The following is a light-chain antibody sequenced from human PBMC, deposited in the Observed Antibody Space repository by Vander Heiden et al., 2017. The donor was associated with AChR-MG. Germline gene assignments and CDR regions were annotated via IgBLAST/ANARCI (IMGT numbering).Light chain of an antibody. Sequence: DIVMAPSPASLALSLGERATINCKSSQNVLYSSNNKDYLAWYQQKPGQPPKLLIYWASDRQSGVPDRFSGSGSGTDFTLTISSLQAEDVAVYYCQQYDSTPLSFGGGTKVEIK. J-gene: IGKJ4*01. CDR1: QNVLYSSNNKDY. CDR3: QQYDSTPLS. CDR2: WAS. V-gene: IGKV4-1*01.